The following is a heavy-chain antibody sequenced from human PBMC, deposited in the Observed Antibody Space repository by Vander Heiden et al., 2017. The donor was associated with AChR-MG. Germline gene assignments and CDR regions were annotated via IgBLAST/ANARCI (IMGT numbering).Heavy chain of an antibody. CDR3: AKVIAARPLDYMDV. J-gene: IGHJ6*03. CDR1: GLPLGSYA. Sequence: EVQLLESGGCLVQPGGSLRLPCAASGLPLGSYAMSWVRQAPGKGLECVSAISGSGGSTYYADSVKGRFTISRDNSKNTLYLQMNSLRAEDTAVYYCAKVIAARPLDYMDVWGKGTTVTVSS. D-gene: IGHD6-13*01. CDR2: ISGSGGST. V-gene: IGHV3-23*01.